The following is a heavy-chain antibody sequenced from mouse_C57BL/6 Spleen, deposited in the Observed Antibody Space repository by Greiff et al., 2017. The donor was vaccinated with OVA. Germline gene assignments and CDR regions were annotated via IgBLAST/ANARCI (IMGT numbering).Heavy chain of an antibody. CDR2: IYPGSGST. D-gene: IGHD2-4*01. V-gene: IGHV1-55*01. J-gene: IGHJ4*01. CDR1: GYTFTSYW. CDR3: ARRGIYDYDGYAMDY. Sequence: QVQLQQPGAELVKPGASVKMSCKASGYTFTSYWITWVKQRPGQGLEWIGDIYPGSGSTNYNEKFKSKATRTVDTSSSTAYMQLSSLTSEDSAVYYCARRGIYDYDGYAMDYWGQGTSVTVSS.